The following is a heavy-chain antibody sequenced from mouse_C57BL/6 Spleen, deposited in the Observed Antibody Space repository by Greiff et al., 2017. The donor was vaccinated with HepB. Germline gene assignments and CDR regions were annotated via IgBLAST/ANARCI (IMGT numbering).Heavy chain of an antibody. Sequence: QVQLQQSGAELARPGASVKMSCKASGYTFTSYTMHWVKQRPGQGLEWIGYINPSSGYTKYNQKFKDKATVTADKSSSTAYMQLSSLTSEDSAVYYCAREGDDYGWFAYWGQGTLVTVSA. CDR2: INPSSGYT. CDR1: GYTFTSYT. J-gene: IGHJ3*01. D-gene: IGHD2-4*01. V-gene: IGHV1-4*01. CDR3: AREGDDYGWFAY.